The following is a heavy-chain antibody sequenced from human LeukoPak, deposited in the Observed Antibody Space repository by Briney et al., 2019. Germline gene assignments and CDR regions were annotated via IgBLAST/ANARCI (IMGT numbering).Heavy chain of an antibody. CDR2: IKTDGSST. D-gene: IGHD1-26*01. V-gene: IGHV3-74*01. Sequence: GGSLRLSCAASGFSFNTYWMSWVRQVPEKGLVWFSRIKTDGSSTSYADSVKGRFTISRDNAKNTLYLQMNSLRAEDTAVYYCTTLYSGAMDYWGQGTLVTVSS. J-gene: IGHJ4*02. CDR3: TTLYSGAMDY. CDR1: GFSFNTYW.